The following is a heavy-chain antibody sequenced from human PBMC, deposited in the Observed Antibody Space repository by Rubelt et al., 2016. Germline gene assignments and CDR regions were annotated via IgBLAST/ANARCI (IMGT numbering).Heavy chain of an antibody. D-gene: IGHD6-19*01. V-gene: IGHV4-59*08. CDR3: ARSGKQWGALDY. CDR2: IYYSGST. J-gene: IGHJ4*02. CDR1: GGSINSYY. Sequence: QVQLQESGPGLVKPSETLSLTCTVSGGSINSYYWSWIRQPPGKGLEWIGHIYYSGSTNYNPSLKSRVTISVDTSKNQFSLKLNSVTAADTAVYYCARSGKQWGALDYWGQGTLVTVSS.